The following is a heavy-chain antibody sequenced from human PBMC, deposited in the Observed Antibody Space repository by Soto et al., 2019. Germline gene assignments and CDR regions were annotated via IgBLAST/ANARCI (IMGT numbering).Heavy chain of an antibody. CDR1: CGSISSSSYY. Sequence: PETLSLTCTSSCGSISSSSYYWGWIRQPPGKGLEWIGSIYYSGSTYYNPSLKSRVTISVDTSKNQFSLKLSSVTAADTAVYYCARGTGEDFDYWGQGTLVTVSS. D-gene: IGHD3-10*01. J-gene: IGHJ4*02. V-gene: IGHV4-39*01. CDR3: ARGTGEDFDY. CDR2: IYYSGST.